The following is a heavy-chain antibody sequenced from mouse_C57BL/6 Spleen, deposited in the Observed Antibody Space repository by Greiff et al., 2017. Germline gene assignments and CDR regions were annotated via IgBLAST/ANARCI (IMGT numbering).Heavy chain of an antibody. Sequence: QVQLKESGAELARPGASVKLSCKASGYTFTSYGISWVKQRTGQGLEWIGEIYPRSGNTYYNEKFKGKATLTADKSSSTAYMELRSLTSEDSAVYFCARRGDYRYYFDYWGQGTTLTVSS. CDR1: GYTFTSYG. D-gene: IGHD2-4*01. CDR2: IYPRSGNT. J-gene: IGHJ2*01. CDR3: ARRGDYRYYFDY. V-gene: IGHV1-81*01.